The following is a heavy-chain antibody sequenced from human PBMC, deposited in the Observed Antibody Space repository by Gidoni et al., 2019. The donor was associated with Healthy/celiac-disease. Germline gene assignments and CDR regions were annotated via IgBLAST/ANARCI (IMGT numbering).Heavy chain of an antibody. CDR3: AADLELRKGIVDY. CDR1: GFTFSSYG. CDR2: IWYDGSNK. D-gene: IGHD1-7*01. Sequence: QVQLVESGGGVVQPGRSLRLSCAASGFTFSSYGMHWVRQAPGKGLEWVAVIWYDGSNKYYADSVKGRFTISRDNSKNTLYLQMNSLRAEDTAVYYCAADLELRKGIVDYWGQGTLVTVSS. V-gene: IGHV3-33*01. J-gene: IGHJ4*02.